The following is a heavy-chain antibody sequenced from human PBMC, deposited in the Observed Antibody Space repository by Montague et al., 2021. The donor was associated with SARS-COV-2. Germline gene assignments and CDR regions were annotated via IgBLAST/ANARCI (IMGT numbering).Heavy chain of an antibody. V-gene: IGHV4-61*02. Sequence: TLSLTCTVSGGSISSGSCYWSWIRQPAGKGLEWIGRIYTSGSTNYNPSLKSRVTISLDTSKNQFSLKLSSVTAADTAVYYCARGRLYYDSSGYYFDYWGQGTLVTVSS. CDR3: ARGRLYYDSSGYYFDY. J-gene: IGHJ4*02. CDR1: GGSISSGSCY. CDR2: IYTSGST. D-gene: IGHD3-22*01.